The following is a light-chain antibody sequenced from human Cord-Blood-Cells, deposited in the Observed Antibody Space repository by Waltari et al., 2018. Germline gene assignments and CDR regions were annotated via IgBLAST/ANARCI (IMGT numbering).Light chain of an antibody. V-gene: IGLV2-23*01. Sequence: QSALTQPASVSGSPGQSITISCTGTSSDVGSLNLFSWYQQHPGKAPQLMIYEGSKRPSGVSNRFSGSKSGNTASLTISGLQAEDEADYYCCSYAGSSTLVFGGGTKLTVL. CDR2: EGS. CDR1: SSDVGSLNL. CDR3: CSYAGSSTLV. J-gene: IGLJ3*02.